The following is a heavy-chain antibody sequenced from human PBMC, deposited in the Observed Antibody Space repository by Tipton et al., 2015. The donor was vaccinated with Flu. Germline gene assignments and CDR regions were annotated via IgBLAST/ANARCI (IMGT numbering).Heavy chain of an antibody. D-gene: IGHD2-15*01. J-gene: IGHJ5*02. CDR3: ARVGYCSGGSCYEYR. CDR2: NSYSGNT. V-gene: IGHV4-59*01. Sequence: TLSLTCTVSGGSISSDYWSWIRQPPGKGLEWIGHNSYSGNTNYNPSLKSRVTISLDTSKNQFFLKLTSVTAADTAVYYCARVGYCSGGSCYEYRWGRGTLVTVSS. CDR1: GGSISSDY.